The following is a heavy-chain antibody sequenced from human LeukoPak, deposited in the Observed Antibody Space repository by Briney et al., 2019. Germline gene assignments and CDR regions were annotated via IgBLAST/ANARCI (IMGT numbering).Heavy chain of an antibody. J-gene: IGHJ4*02. Sequence: GASVKVSYKASGYTFTSYAMHWVRQAPGQRLEWMGWINAGNGNTKYSQKFQGRVTITRDTSASTAYMELSSLRSEDTAVYYCARDIVRDSGYDFFYWGQGTLVTVSS. CDR1: GYTFTSYA. D-gene: IGHD5-12*01. CDR3: ARDIVRDSGYDFFY. V-gene: IGHV1-3*01. CDR2: INAGNGNT.